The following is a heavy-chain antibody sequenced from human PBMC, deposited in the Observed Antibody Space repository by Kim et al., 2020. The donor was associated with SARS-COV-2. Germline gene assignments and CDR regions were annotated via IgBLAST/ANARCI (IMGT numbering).Heavy chain of an antibody. V-gene: IGHV3-7*01. D-gene: IGHD3-10*01. CDR3: ARNRGADY. J-gene: IGHJ4*02. CDR2: GSEK. Sequence: GSEKYYVDSEKARFTISRHNANNAMFLHMNSLRAEDTAVYYCARNRGADYWGQGTLVTVSS.